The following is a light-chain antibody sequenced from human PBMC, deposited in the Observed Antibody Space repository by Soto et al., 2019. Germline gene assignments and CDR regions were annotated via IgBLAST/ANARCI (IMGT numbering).Light chain of an antibody. Sequence: TQLPPAKSFLSAPVGARVGITCRARPGISSYLAWYPATSGKAPNILIYAASTWQSGVPSRFSGSGSGTEVALTISRLQTADFATYACHQLNSYTLTFGQGTKLDIK. J-gene: IGKJ5*01. V-gene: IGKV1-9*01. CDR1: PGISSY. CDR2: AAS. CDR3: HQLNSYTLT.